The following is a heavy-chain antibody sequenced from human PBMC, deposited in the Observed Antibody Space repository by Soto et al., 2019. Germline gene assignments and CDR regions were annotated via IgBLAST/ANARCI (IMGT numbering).Heavy chain of an antibody. J-gene: IGHJ5*02. V-gene: IGHV4-61*01. Sequence: SETLSLTCTVSGGSVSSGSYYWSWIRQPPGKGLEWIGYIYYTGSTNYNPSLKSRVTISLDTSKNQFSLKLTSVTAADTAVYYCASAMGNYDKWFDPWGQGTLVTVSS. CDR1: GGSVSSGSYY. CDR3: ASAMGNYDKWFDP. CDR2: IYYTGST. D-gene: IGHD3-16*01.